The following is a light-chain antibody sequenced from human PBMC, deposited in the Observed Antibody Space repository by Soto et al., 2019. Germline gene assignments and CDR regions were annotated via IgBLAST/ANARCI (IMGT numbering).Light chain of an antibody. CDR3: QQYNNWPGT. CDR2: GAS. CDR1: QSVSSN. J-gene: IGKJ1*01. Sequence: EIVMTQSPATLSVSPGERATLSCRASQSVSSNLAWYQQKPGQAPRLLIYGASTRATGLPARFSGSGSGTEFTLTISSLQSADFAVYYCQQYNNWPGTFGQGTKVEIK. V-gene: IGKV3-15*01.